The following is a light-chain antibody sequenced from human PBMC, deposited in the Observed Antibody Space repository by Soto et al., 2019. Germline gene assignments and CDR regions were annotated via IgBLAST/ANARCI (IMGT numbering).Light chain of an antibody. Sequence: EIVMTQSPATLSVSRGEISTLCCGSSQSVSSNLAWYQQKPGQAPRLLIYGASTRATGIPARFSGSGSGTEFTLTISSLQSEDFAVYYCQQYNNWPQGTFGQGTKVDIK. V-gene: IGKV3-15*01. J-gene: IGKJ1*01. CDR3: QQYNNWPQGT. CDR2: GAS. CDR1: QSVSSN.